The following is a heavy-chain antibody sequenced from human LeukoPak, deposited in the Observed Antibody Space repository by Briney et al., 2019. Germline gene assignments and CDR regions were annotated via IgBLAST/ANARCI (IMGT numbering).Heavy chain of an antibody. CDR2: IIPMFGIA. CDR3: ARVDDILTGHLDY. Sequence: ASVKVSCKASGGTFSRYAISWVRQAPGQGLEWMGGIIPMFGIANYAQKFQGRVTITADESTSTAYMELSSLRSEDTAVYYCARVDDILTGHLDYWGQGTLVTVSS. V-gene: IGHV1-69*13. D-gene: IGHD3-9*01. CDR1: GGTFSRYA. J-gene: IGHJ4*02.